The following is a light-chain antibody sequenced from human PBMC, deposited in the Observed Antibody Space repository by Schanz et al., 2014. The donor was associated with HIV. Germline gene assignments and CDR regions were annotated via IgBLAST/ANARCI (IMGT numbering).Light chain of an antibody. CDR3: SSYTNRDIYV. J-gene: IGLJ1*01. Sequence: QSVLTQPRSVSGSPGQSVTISCTGTSSDVGGYNYVSWYQQHPGKAPKLMIYEVNKRPSGVPNRFSGSKSGNTASLTISALQAEDEADYYCSSYTNRDIYVIGTGTKLTVL. V-gene: IGLV2-11*01. CDR2: EVN. CDR1: SSDVGGYNY.